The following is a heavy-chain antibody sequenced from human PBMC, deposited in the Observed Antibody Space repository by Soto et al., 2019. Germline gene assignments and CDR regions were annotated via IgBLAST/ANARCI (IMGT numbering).Heavy chain of an antibody. V-gene: IGHV3-30-3*01. J-gene: IGHJ3*02. CDR2: ISYDGSNK. CDR3: ARDHYDSSGWGAFDI. CDR1: GFTFSSYA. Sequence: VQLVESGGGVVQPGRSLRLSCAASGFTFSSYAMHWVRQAPGKGLEWVAVISYDGSNKYYADSVKGRFTISRDNSKNTLYLQMNSLRAEDTAVYYCARDHYDSSGWGAFDIWGQGTMVTVSS. D-gene: IGHD3-22*01.